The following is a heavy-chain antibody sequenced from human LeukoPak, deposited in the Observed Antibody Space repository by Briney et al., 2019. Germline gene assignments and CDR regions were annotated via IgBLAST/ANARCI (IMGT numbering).Heavy chain of an antibody. CDR1: GYTFTSYY. J-gene: IGHJ4*02. CDR2: INPSGGST. CDR3: ARDRDRTTGTTLLGY. D-gene: IGHD1-1*01. Sequence: ASVKVSCKASGYTFTSYYMHWVRQAPGQGLEWMGIINPSGGSTSYAQKFQGRVTMTRDTSTSTAYMELSSLRSEDTAVYYCARDRDRTTGTTLLGYWGQGTLVTVSS. V-gene: IGHV1-46*01.